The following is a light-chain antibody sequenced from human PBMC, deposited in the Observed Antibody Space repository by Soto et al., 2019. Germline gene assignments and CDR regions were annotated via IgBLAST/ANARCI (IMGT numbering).Light chain of an antibody. CDR3: QHYSNWPPCT. J-gene: IGKJ1*01. Sequence: EVVMTQSPATLSLSPGERATLSCRASQRISSNLAWYQQRRGQAPRLLIYDASTRATDIPARFSGSGSETEFTLTISSLQSEDFAVYYCQHYSNWPPCTFGQGTKVEIK. CDR2: DAS. V-gene: IGKV3-15*01. CDR1: QRISSN.